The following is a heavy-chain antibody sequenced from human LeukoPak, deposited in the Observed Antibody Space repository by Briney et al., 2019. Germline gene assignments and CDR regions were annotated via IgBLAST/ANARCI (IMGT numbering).Heavy chain of an antibody. J-gene: IGHJ3*02. V-gene: IGHV1-69*06. Sequence: SVKVSCKASGGTFSSYAISWVRRAPGQGLEWMGGIIPIFGTANYAQKFQGRVTITADKSTSTAYMELSSLRSEDTAVYYCARDPYGGSGSYYKEEAFDIWGQGTMVTVSS. CDR3: ARDPYGGSGSYYKEEAFDI. CDR1: GGTFSSYA. CDR2: IIPIFGTA. D-gene: IGHD3-10*01.